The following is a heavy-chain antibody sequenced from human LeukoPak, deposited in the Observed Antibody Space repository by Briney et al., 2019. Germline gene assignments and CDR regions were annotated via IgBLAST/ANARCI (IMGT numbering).Heavy chain of an antibody. CDR3: AKGDTS. D-gene: IGHD2-21*02. V-gene: IGHV3-30*02. CDR1: EFNFSNYD. CDR2: IRYDGSDK. Sequence: PGGSLRLSCAASEFNFSNYDMHWVRQAPGKGLEWVAFIRYDGSDKYSADSVKGRFTISRDNSKNALYLQMNSLRTEDTAVYYCAKGDTSWGQGTLVTVSS. J-gene: IGHJ5*02.